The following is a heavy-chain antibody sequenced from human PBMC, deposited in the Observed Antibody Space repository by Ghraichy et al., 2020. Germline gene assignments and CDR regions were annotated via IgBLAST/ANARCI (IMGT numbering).Heavy chain of an antibody. CDR1: GGSISSSNW. CDR3: ARDPNPPDYGEDFDY. CDR2: IYHSGST. Sequence: SETLSLTCAVSGGSISSSNWWSWVRQPPGKGLEWIGEIYHSGSTNYNPSLKSRVTISVDKSKNQFSLKLSSVTAADTAVYYCARDPNPPDYGEDFDYWGQGTLVTVSS. V-gene: IGHV4-4*02. J-gene: IGHJ4*02. D-gene: IGHD4-17*01.